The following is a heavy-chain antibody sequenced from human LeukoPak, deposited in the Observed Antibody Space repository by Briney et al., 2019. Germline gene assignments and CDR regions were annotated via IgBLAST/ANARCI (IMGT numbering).Heavy chain of an antibody. V-gene: IGHV5-10-1*01. Sequence: GGSLQISCKGSGYHFISYWISGVRQMPGKGLEGMGRIDPSDSYTNYSPSFQGHVTISADKSISTPSLQWSSLKASDTAMYYCARQLQWFGEHPHWFDPWGQGTLVTVSS. J-gene: IGHJ5*02. CDR1: GYHFISYW. D-gene: IGHD3-10*01. CDR2: IDPSDSYT. CDR3: ARQLQWFGEHPHWFDP.